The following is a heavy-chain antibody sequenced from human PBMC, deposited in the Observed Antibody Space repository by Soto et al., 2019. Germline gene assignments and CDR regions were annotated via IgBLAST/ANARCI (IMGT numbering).Heavy chain of an antibody. CDR3: ARGLYYDYIWGSYRYDYYYYMDV. V-gene: IGHV4-59*13. CDR1: GGSISSYY. CDR2: IYYSGST. Sequence: SETLSLTCTVSGGSISSYYWSWIRQPPGKGLEWIGYIYYSGSTNYNPSLKSRVTISVDTSKNQFSLKLSSVTAADTAVYYYARGLYYDYIWGSYRYDYYYYMDVWGKGTTVTVSS. D-gene: IGHD3-16*02. J-gene: IGHJ6*03.